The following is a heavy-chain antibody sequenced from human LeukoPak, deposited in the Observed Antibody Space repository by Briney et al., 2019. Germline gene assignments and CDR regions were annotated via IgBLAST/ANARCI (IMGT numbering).Heavy chain of an antibody. J-gene: IGHJ4*02. Sequence: SETLSLTCAVYGGSFSGYYWSWIRRPPGKGLEWIGEINHSGSTNYNPSLKSRVTISVDTSKNQFSLKLSSVTAADTAVYYCATQDVLRYFDWLSHFDYWGQGTLVTVSS. CDR2: INHSGST. CDR3: ATQDVLRYFDWLSHFDY. CDR1: GGSFSGYY. V-gene: IGHV4-34*01. D-gene: IGHD3-9*01.